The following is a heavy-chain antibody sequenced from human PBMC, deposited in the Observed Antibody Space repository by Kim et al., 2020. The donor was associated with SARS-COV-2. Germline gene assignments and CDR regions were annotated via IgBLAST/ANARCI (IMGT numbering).Heavy chain of an antibody. V-gene: IGHV4-59*01. D-gene: IGHD1-26*01. CDR2: IYSSGST. CDR1: GGSISSYY. J-gene: IGHJ3*01. CDR3: ASSLGRGTGIGT. Sequence: SETLSLTCTVSGGSISSYYWSWIRQPPGKGLEWIGYIYSSGSTNYNPSLKSRVTISVDTSKNQFSLKLSSVTAAAPAAYYCASSLGRGTGIGTWGQGTM.